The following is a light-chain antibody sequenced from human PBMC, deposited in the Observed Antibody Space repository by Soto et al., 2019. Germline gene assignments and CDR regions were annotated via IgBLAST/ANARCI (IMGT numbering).Light chain of an antibody. Sequence: DIVMTQSPATLSVSPVERATLSCRVSQSVSSYLAWYQQKPGQAPRLLIYGASTRATGIPARFSGTGSGTEFTLSISSLQSEDSAVYYCQQYDNWPPITFGQGTRLEIK. J-gene: IGKJ5*01. V-gene: IGKV3-15*01. CDR3: QQYDNWPPIT. CDR2: GAS. CDR1: QSVSSY.